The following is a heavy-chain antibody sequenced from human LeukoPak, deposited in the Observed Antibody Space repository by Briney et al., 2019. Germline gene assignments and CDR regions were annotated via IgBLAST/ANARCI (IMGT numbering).Heavy chain of an antibody. CDR2: ISYDGSNK. CDR3: ARGPEYSSSSGMDY. CDR1: GFTFSSYG. J-gene: IGHJ4*02. D-gene: IGHD6-6*01. V-gene: IGHV3-30*03. Sequence: GGSLRLSCAASGFTFSSYGMHWVRQAPGKGLEWVAVISYDGSNKYYADSVKGRFTISRDNSKNTLYLQMNSLRAEDTAVYYCARGPEYSSSSGMDYWGQGTLVTVSS.